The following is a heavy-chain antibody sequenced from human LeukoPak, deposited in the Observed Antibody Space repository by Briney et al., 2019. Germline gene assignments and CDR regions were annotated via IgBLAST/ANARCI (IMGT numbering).Heavy chain of an antibody. D-gene: IGHD6-19*01. CDR1: GFTFSGSA. CDR3: TRLGSSGWSDAFGI. J-gene: IGHJ3*02. Sequence: GGSLRLSCAASGFTFSGSAMHWVRQASGKGLEWVGRIRSKANSYATAYAASVKGRFTISRDDSKNTAYLQMNSLKTEDTAVYYCTRLGSSGWSDAFGIWGQGTMVTVSS. CDR2: IRSKANSYAT. V-gene: IGHV3-73*01.